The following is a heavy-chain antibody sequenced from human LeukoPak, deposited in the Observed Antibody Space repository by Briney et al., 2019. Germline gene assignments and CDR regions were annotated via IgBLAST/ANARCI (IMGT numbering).Heavy chain of an antibody. CDR3: ARSYYYGSGRWFDP. CDR2: IYYSGST. CDR1: GGSISSYY. Sequence: SETLSLTCTVSGGSISSYYWSWIRQPPGEGLEWMGYIYYSGSTNYNPSLKSRVTISVDTSKNQFSLKLSSVTAADTAVYYCARSYYYGSGRWFDPWGQGTLVTVSS. D-gene: IGHD3-10*01. J-gene: IGHJ5*02. V-gene: IGHV4-59*01.